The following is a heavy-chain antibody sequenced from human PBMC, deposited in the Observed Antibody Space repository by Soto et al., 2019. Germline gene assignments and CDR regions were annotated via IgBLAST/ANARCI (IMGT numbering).Heavy chain of an antibody. D-gene: IGHD1-1*01. J-gene: IGHJ5*02. V-gene: IGHV3-30*04. Sequence: QVQLVESGGGWVQPGRSLRLPCAASGFIISRSAMPWVRQAPGKGLEWVAVIAYDGSNRWYADSAKGRFTISRDNSKNTVYLQMSSLRGEDTAVYYCARDLQAGTDNVNWFAPWGQGTLVTVSS. CDR1: GFIISRSA. CDR2: IAYDGSNR. CDR3: ARDLQAGTDNVNWFAP.